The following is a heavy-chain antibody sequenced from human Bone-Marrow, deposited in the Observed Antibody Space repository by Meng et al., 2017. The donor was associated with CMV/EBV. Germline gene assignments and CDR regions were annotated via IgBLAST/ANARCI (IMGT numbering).Heavy chain of an antibody. J-gene: IGHJ6*01. V-gene: IGHV3-21*01. CDR1: GFTISSYS. CDR2: ISSSNNYI. D-gene: IGHD6-13*01. CDR3: ARELGDSSSWDYYFYYGMDV. Sequence: GGSLRLSCAASGFTISSYSMNWVRQAPGKGLEWVSSISSSNNYIYYADSMKGRFTISRDNAKNSLYLQMNSLRAEDTAVYYCARELGDSSSWDYYFYYGMDVWGPGNTV.